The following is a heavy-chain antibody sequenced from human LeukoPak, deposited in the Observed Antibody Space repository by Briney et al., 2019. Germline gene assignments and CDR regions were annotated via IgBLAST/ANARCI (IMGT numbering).Heavy chain of an antibody. V-gene: IGHV3-74*01. CDR2: INSDETIS. D-gene: IGHD3-9*01. J-gene: IGHJ4*02. CDR3: ARSGTYYDILTGYYNPSGFDY. CDR1: GFTFSSYW. Sequence: PGGSLRLSCAASGFTFSSYWMHWVRQVPNQGLMWVSRINSDETISEYVDSVNGRFTISRDNAKNTLYLQMNSLRAEDTAVYYCARSGTYYDILTGYYNPSGFDYWGQGTLVTVSS.